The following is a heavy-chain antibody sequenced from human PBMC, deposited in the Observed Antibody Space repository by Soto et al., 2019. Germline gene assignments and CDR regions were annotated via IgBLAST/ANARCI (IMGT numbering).Heavy chain of an antibody. CDR1: GDSVSSNTAS. V-gene: IGHV6-1*01. CDR3: AKGDNLGPKTGYAFDP. J-gene: IGHJ5*02. Sequence: SQTLSLTCAISGDSVSSNTASWNWIRQSPSRGLEWLGRTYFRSKWYNDYAVSVKSRIIINPNTSNNQFSLQLNSVTPEDTAVYFCAKGDNLGPKTGYAFDPWGQGIMVTVSS. CDR2: TYFRSKWYN. D-gene: IGHD5-12*01.